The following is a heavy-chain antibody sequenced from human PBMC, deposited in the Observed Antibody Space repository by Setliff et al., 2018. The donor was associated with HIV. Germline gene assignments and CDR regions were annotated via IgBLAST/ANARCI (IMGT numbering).Heavy chain of an antibody. CDR3: ARDRDIVVVTASPPGYYYYMDV. CDR1: GGSISSGNYY. J-gene: IGHJ6*03. Sequence: LSLTCTVSGGSISSGNYYWSWIRQPAGKGLEWIGRIYSSGSTNYNPSLKSRVTISINTSKNQFSLKLSSVTAADTAVYYCARDRDIVVVTASPPGYYYYMDVWDKGTTVTVSS. D-gene: IGHD2-2*01. V-gene: IGHV4-61*02. CDR2: IYSSGST.